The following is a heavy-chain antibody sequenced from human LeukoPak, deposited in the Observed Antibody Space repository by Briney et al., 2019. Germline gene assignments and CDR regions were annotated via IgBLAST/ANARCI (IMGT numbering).Heavy chain of an antibody. Sequence: SETLSLTCTVSGGSISSYYWSWIRQPPGKGLEWIGYIYYSGSTNYNPSLKSRVTISVDTSKNQFSLKLSSVTAADTAVYYCATEGRYYYDSSGYRDYWGQGTLVTVSS. J-gene: IGHJ4*02. CDR1: GGSISSYY. V-gene: IGHV4-59*12. CDR3: ATEGRYYYDSSGYRDY. CDR2: IYYSGST. D-gene: IGHD3-22*01.